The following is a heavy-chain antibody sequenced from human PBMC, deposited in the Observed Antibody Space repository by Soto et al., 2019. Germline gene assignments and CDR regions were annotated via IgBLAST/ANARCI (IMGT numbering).Heavy chain of an antibody. CDR2: ISGSGGST. CDR3: RKSGYCSGGSCISY. Sequence: EVQLLESGGGLVQPGGSLRLSCAASGFTFSSYAMSWVRQAPGKGLEWVSAISGSGGSTYYADSVKGRFTISRDTSKDTLYLPGNSLRAEDTAVYYCRKSGYCSGGSCISYWGQGTLVTVSS. J-gene: IGHJ4*02. D-gene: IGHD2-15*01. V-gene: IGHV3-23*01. CDR1: GFTFSSYA.